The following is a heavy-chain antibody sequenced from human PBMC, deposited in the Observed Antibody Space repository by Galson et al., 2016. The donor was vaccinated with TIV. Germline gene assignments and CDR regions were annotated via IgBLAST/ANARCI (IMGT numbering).Heavy chain of an antibody. J-gene: IGHJ4*02. CDR3: AQWLGTSNS. V-gene: IGHV3-7*01. Sequence: SLRLSCADSRSTFSSSWMNWVRQAPGKGLEWVANINGDGTEIKYVDSVEGRFTISRDNAKNSLYLQMSNLRVEDTAIYYCAQWLGTSNSWGQGTLVTVSS. CDR2: INGDGTEI. CDR1: RSTFSSSW. D-gene: IGHD6-19*01.